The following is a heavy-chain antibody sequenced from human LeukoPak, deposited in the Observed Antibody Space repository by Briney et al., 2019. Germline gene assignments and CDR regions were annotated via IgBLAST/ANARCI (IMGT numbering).Heavy chain of an antibody. CDR1: GGSISSSSYY. D-gene: IGHD3-10*01. J-gene: IGHJ5*02. Sequence: SETLSLTCTVSGGSISSSSYYWGWIRQLPGKGLEWIGSIYYSGSTSYNPSLKSRVTISVDTSKNQFSLKLSSVTAADTAVYYCARDPMVRGVIIIGDGFDPWGQGTLVTVSS. V-gene: IGHV4-39*07. CDR2: IYYSGST. CDR3: ARDPMVRGVIIIGDGFDP.